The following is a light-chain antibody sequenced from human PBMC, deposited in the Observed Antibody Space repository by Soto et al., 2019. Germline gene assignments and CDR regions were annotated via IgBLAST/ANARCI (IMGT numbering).Light chain of an antibody. Sequence: QSVLTQPPSVSGAPGQRVTISCTGSSSNIGAGYDVHWYQQLPGTAPKLLIYGNSNRPSGVPDRFSGSKSGTSASLAITGLQAEDGVDYYSQSYDSSLSGYVFGTGTKVT. CDR3: QSYDSSLSGYV. CDR1: SSNIGAGYD. CDR2: GNS. J-gene: IGLJ1*01. V-gene: IGLV1-40*01.